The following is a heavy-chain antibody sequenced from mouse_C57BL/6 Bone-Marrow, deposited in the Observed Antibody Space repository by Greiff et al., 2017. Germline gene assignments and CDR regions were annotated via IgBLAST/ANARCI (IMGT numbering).Heavy chain of an antibody. CDR2: INPNNGGT. CDR3: APGLRRYAMDY. CDR1: GYTFTDYY. V-gene: IGHV1-26*01. J-gene: IGHJ4*01. Sequence: EVQLQQSGPELVKPGASVKISCKASGYTFTDYYMNWVKQSHGKSLEWIGDINPNNGGTSYNQKFKGKATLTVDKSSSTAYMELRSLTSDDSAVYYCAPGLRRYAMDYWGQGTSVTVSS.